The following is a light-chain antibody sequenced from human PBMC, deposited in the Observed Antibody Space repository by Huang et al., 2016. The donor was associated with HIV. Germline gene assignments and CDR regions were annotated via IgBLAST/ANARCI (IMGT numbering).Light chain of an antibody. CDR2: DAS. J-gene: IGKJ1*01. Sequence: EVVMTQSPVTLSVSPGERVTLSCRASQSVNNKLAWFQQKPGQAPRLLIHDASIRATGSPDRVSGSGSGTEFTLTISSLQSEDFAVYYCQQYNNWPPWTFGQGTKVEIK. V-gene: IGKV3-15*01. CDR1: QSVNNK. CDR3: QQYNNWPPWT.